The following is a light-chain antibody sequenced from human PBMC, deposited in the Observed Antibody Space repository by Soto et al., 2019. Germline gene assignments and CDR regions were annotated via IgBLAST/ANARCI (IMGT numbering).Light chain of an antibody. J-gene: IGKJ2*01. CDR2: GAS. Sequence: ETVMTQSPATLSVSPGERATLSCRASQSVNSNLAWYQQKLGQAPRVLIYGASTRATGIPDRFSGSGSGTDFTLTISRLEPEDFAVYYCQQYGSPYTFGQGTKVDI. CDR1: QSVNSN. CDR3: QQYGSPYT. V-gene: IGKV3-15*01.